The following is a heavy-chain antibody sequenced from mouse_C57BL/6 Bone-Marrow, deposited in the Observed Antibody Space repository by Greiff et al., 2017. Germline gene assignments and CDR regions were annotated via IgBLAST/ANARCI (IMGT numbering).Heavy chain of an antibody. CDR3: AREGFYYYGSTDY. CDR1: GYTFTSYW. J-gene: IGHJ2*01. CDR2: IDPSDSYT. Sequence: QVQLQQPGAELVMPGASVKLSCKASGYTFTSYWMHWVKQRPGQGLEWIGEIDPSDSYTNYNQKFKGKSTLTVDKSSSTAYMQLSSLTSEDSAVYYWAREGFYYYGSTDYWGQGTTLTVSS. D-gene: IGHD1-1*01. V-gene: IGHV1-69*01.